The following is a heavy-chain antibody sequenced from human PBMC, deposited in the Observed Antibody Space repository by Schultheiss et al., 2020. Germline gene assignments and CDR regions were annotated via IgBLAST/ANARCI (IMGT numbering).Heavy chain of an antibody. CDR1: GFTFSSYG. J-gene: IGHJ4*02. V-gene: IGHV3-30*18. CDR2: ISYDGSNK. D-gene: IGHD3-22*01. CDR3: AKEGYYDSSGYYDY. Sequence: WGSLRLSCAASGFTFSSYGMHWVRQAPGKGLEWVAVISYDGSNKYYADSVKGRFTISRDNSKNTLYLQMNSLRAEDTAVYYCAKEGYYDSSGYYDYWGQGTLVTVSS.